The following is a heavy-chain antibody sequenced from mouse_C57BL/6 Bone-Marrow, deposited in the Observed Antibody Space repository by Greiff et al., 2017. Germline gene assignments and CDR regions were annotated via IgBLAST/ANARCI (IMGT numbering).Heavy chain of an antibody. J-gene: IGHJ2*01. D-gene: IGHD2-4*01. Sequence: EVQRVESEGGLVQPGSSMKLSCTASGFTFSDYYMAWVRQVPEKGLEWVANINYDGRSTYYLDSLKSRFIISRDNAKNILYLQMSSLKSEDTATYYCARIYYDYLYYFDYWGQGTTLTVSS. CDR3: ARIYYDYLYYFDY. CDR1: GFTFSDYY. V-gene: IGHV5-16*01. CDR2: INYDGRST.